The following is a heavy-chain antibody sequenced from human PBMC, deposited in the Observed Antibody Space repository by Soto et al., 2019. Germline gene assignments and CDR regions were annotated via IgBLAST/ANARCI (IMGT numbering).Heavy chain of an antibody. CDR1: GVGFSKFI. D-gene: IGHD6-19*01. Sequence: SVKVACKAAGVGFSKFIGAWVRQAPGLGLEWVGGIIPIFGTANYAQKFQGRVTITADESTSTSYMEVNNLRSEDTAVYYCAKVRYSSPMGYYYGMDVWGQGTTVTVSS. V-gene: IGHV1-69*13. J-gene: IGHJ6*02. CDR2: IIPIFGTA. CDR3: AKVRYSSPMGYYYGMDV.